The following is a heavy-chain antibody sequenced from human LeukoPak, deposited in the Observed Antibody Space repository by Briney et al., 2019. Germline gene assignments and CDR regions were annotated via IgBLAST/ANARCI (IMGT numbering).Heavy chain of an antibody. Sequence: ASVKVSCKASGYTFTTYYMHWVRQAPGQGLEWMGIINPSGGSTSYAQKFQGRVTITRDTSTSTVYMEVSSLRSEDTAVYYCARETYYYDSSGDYWGQGTLVTVSS. CDR2: INPSGGST. V-gene: IGHV1-46*01. J-gene: IGHJ4*02. CDR3: ARETYYYDSSGDY. CDR1: GYTFTTYY. D-gene: IGHD3-22*01.